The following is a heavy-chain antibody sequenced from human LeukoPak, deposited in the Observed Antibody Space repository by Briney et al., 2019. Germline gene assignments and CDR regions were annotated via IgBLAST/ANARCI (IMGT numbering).Heavy chain of an antibody. V-gene: IGHV3-7*01. CDR2: IKQDGSEK. Sequence: PGGSLRLSCAASGFTFSSYWMSWVRQAPGKGLEWVANIKQDGSEKYYVDSVKGRFTISRDNAKNSLYLQMNSLRAEDTAVYYCARDSLVATAHGIDYWGQGTLVTVSS. CDR3: ARDSLVATAHGIDY. J-gene: IGHJ4*02. D-gene: IGHD5-12*01. CDR1: GFTFSSYW.